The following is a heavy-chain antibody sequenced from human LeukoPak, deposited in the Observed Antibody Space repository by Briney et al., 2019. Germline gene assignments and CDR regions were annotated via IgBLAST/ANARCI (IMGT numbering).Heavy chain of an antibody. Sequence: PSETLSLTCAGSGSSIDTRNYWGGFRQSPGKGLEWIGSIYNSGSIYYNPSLKSRVTISVDTSKNQFSLKLTSVTAADTGVYYCARNASVDPRVMPEGLHFFDYRGQGALVTVSS. CDR1: GSSIDTRNY. J-gene: IGHJ4*02. V-gene: IGHV4-38-2*01. CDR3: ARNASVDPRVMPEGLHFFDY. D-gene: IGHD2/OR15-2a*01. CDR2: IYNSGSI.